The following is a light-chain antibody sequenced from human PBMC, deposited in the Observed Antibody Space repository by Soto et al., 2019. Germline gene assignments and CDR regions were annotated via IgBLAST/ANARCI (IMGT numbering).Light chain of an antibody. V-gene: IGLV2-14*03. CDR1: SSDVGYYIY. J-gene: IGLJ2*01. CDR2: DVS. Sequence: QSALTQPASVSGSPGQSITISCTGTSSDVGYYIYVSWYQHHPGKAPKLMIYDVSNRPSGVSNRFSGSKSGNTASLTISGLQAEDEADYYCSSYTTSSTVIFGGGTK. CDR3: SSYTTSSTVI.